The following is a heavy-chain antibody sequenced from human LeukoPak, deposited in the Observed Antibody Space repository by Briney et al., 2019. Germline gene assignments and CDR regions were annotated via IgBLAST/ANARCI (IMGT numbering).Heavy chain of an antibody. CDR3: ACFYNWNDDGPFDY. J-gene: IGHJ4*02. CDR2: IFSNDEK. Sequence: ESGPVLVKPTETLTLTCTVSGFSLSNARMGVSWIRQPPGKALEWLAHIFSNDEKSYSTSLKSRLTISKDTSKSQVVLTMTNMDPVDTATYYCACFYNWNDDGPFDYWGQGTLVTVSS. CDR1: GFSLSNARMG. V-gene: IGHV2-26*04. D-gene: IGHD1-20*01.